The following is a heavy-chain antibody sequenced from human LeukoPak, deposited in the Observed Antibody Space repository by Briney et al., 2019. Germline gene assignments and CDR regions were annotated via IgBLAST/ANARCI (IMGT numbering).Heavy chain of an antibody. D-gene: IGHD3-22*01. Sequence: GGSLRLSCAASGFTFSSYAMSWVRQAPGKGLEWVSAISGSGGSTYYADPVKGRFTISRDNSKNTLYLQMNSLRAEDTAVYYCAKDRYYYDSSGYYEGIWGQGTLVTVSS. CDR2: ISGSGGST. CDR3: AKDRYYYDSSGYYEGI. J-gene: IGHJ4*02. CDR1: GFTFSSYA. V-gene: IGHV3-23*01.